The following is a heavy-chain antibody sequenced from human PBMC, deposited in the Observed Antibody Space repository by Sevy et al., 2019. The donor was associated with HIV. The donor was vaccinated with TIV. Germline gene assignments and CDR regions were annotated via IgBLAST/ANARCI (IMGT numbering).Heavy chain of an antibody. CDR2: MSPKSGST. CDR1: GDTFSTYD. Sequence: ASVKVSCKASGDTFSTYDINWVRQAPGQGLEWMGWMSPKSGSTGFAQKFQGRLTRTRDTSINTAYMELSSLRSEDTAVYYCASGGSGDVWNYGYYYYGMDVWGEGTTVTVSS. D-gene: IGHD3-3*01. J-gene: IGHJ6*04. CDR3: ASGGSGDVWNYGYYYYGMDV. V-gene: IGHV1-8*02.